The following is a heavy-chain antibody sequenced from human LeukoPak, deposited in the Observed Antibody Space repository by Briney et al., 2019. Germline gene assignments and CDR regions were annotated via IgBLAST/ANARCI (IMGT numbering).Heavy chain of an antibody. J-gene: IGHJ3*01. D-gene: IGHD6-13*01. CDR3: AKDIEPISSSWDASDV. Sequence: PGGSLRLSCAASGFTFSSYAMSWVRRDAGKGLEWVSAIYGSGGSTYYADSVKGRFTISRDNSKNTLYLQMNSLRADDTAVYYCAKDIEPISSSWDASDVWGQGTMFTVSS. CDR2: IYGSGGST. V-gene: IGHV3-23*01. CDR1: GFTFSSYA.